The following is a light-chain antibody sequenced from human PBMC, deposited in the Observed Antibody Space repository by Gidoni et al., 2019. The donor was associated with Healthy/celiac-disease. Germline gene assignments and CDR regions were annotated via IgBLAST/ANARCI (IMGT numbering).Light chain of an antibody. V-gene: IGKV3-15*01. CDR3: QQYNSWPQIT. Sequence: EIVMTQSPATLSLSPGERVTLSCRASQNINSDLAWYQQKPGQAPRLLIYGASTRATGIPARYSGSGSGTDFTLTIGSLQSEDFAVYYCQQYNSWPQITFGQGTRLEIK. CDR1: QNINSD. J-gene: IGKJ5*01. CDR2: GAS.